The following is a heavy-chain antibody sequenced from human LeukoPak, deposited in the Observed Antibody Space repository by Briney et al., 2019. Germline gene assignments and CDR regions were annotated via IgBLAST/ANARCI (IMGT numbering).Heavy chain of an antibody. Sequence: GTSVTVSRKASGFTFTSSAMQWLGQARGQRREWMGWIVVGSGNTNYAQKLQERVTITRDMSTSKVYVSLNNLRSDDTPVCYFEAERDIVGATKPPIWYIDLWGGGTLVTVSS. V-gene: IGHV1-58*02. CDR3: EAERDIVGATKPPIWYIDL. CDR2: IVVGSGNT. CDR1: GFTFTSSA. D-gene: IGHD1-26*01. J-gene: IGHJ2*01.